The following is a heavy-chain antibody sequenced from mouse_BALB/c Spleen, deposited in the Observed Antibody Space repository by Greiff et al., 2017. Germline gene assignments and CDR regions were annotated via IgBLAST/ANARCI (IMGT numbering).Heavy chain of an antibody. CDR3: TRSSPMDY. J-gene: IGHJ4*01. Sequence: VQLQQPGAELVRPGASVKLSCKASGYTFTSYWINWVKQRPGQGLEWIGNIYPSDSYTNYNQKFKDKATLTVDKSSSTAYMQLSSPTSEDSAVYYCTRSSPMDYWGQGTSVTVSS. CDR1: GYTFTSYW. V-gene: IGHV1-69*02. CDR2: IYPSDSYT.